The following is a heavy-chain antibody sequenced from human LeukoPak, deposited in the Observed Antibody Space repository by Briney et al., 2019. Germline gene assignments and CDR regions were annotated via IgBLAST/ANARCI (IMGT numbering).Heavy chain of an antibody. D-gene: IGHD3-10*01. Sequence: PGGSLRLSCAASGFTFSSYAMHWVRQAPGKGLEWVAVISYDGSNKYYADSVKGRFTISRDNSKNTLYLQMNSLRAEDTAVYCCARETRASFGESTTYYFDYWGQGTLVTVSS. CDR3: ARETRASFGESTTYYFDY. V-gene: IGHV3-30*04. CDR2: ISYDGSNK. CDR1: GFTFSSYA. J-gene: IGHJ4*02.